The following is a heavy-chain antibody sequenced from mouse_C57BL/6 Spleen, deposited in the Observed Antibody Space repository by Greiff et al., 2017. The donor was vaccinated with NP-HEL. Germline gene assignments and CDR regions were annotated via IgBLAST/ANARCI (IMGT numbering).Heavy chain of an antibody. Sequence: QVQLQQPGTELVKPGASVKLSCKASGYTFTSYWMHWVKQRPGQGLEWIGNINPSNGGTNYNEKFKSQATLTVDKSSSTAYMQLSSLTSEDSAVDYGARMKDSSGRLYYFDYWGQGTTLTVSS. J-gene: IGHJ2*01. CDR2: INPSNGGT. D-gene: IGHD3-2*02. V-gene: IGHV1-53*01. CDR1: GYTFTSYW. CDR3: ARMKDSSGRLYYFDY.